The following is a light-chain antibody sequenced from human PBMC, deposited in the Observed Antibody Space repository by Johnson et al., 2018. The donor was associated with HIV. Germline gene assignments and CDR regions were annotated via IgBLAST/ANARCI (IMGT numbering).Light chain of an antibody. V-gene: IGLV1-51*01. Sequence: QSVLTQPPSVSAAPGQKVTISCSGSTSNIGNNYVSWYQQLPGTAPKLLIYDNNKRPSGIPDRSSVAHAAKSSTLGITGLQTGDEADYYCGTWDSSLRSGFFGTGTKVTVL. J-gene: IGLJ1*01. CDR3: GTWDSSLRSGF. CDR1: TSNIGNNY. CDR2: DNN.